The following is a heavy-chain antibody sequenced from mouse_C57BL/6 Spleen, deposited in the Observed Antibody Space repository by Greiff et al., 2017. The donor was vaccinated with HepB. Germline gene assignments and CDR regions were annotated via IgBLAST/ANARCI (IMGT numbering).Heavy chain of an antibody. CDR2: LYPRDGST. Sequence: QVQLQQSDAELVKPGASVKISCKVSGYTFTDHTIHWMKQRPEQGLEWIGYLYPRDGSTTYNEKFKGKATLTANKSSSTAYMQLNSLTSEDSAVYFCARGPLYYYGRSDGYFDVWGTGTTVTVSS. V-gene: IGHV1-78*01. D-gene: IGHD1-1*01. J-gene: IGHJ1*03. CDR3: ARGPLYYYGRSDGYFDV. CDR1: GYTFTDHT.